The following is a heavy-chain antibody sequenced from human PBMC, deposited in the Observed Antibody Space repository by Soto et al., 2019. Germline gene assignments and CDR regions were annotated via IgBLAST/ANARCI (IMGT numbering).Heavy chain of an antibody. CDR2: ISAYNGNT. Sequence: PVKVSCKASGYTFTSYGISWVLQAPGQGVEWMGWISAYNGNTNYAQKLQGRVTMTTDTSTSTAYRGLRSLRSDDTAVYYCARGTLYYYDSSGYYSTFDYWGQGTLVTVSS. V-gene: IGHV1-18*01. D-gene: IGHD3-22*01. CDR3: ARGTLYYYDSSGYYSTFDY. J-gene: IGHJ4*02. CDR1: GYTFTSYG.